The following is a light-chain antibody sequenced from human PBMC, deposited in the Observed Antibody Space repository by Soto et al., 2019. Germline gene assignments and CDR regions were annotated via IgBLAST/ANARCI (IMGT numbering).Light chain of an antibody. V-gene: IGKV3-11*01. Sequence: EIVLTQSPATLSLSPGERATVSCRASQSVSSHLAWYQQKRGQAPRLLIYDASSRASGIPARFSGSGSGTDFTLTISSLEPEDFAVYYCQQRLMTFGQGTKVDIK. CDR3: QQRLMT. CDR1: QSVSSH. J-gene: IGKJ1*01. CDR2: DAS.